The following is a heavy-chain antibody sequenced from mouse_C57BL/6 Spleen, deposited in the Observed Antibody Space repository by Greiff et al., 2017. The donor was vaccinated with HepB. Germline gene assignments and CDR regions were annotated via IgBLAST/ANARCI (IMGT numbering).Heavy chain of an antibody. D-gene: IGHD1-1*01. J-gene: IGHJ2*01. V-gene: IGHV1-80*01. CDR2: IYPGDGDT. CDR3: ARGDYYRHYFDY. Sequence: QVQLQQSGAELVKPGASVKISCKASGYAFSSYWMNWVKQRPGKGLEWIGQIYPGDGDTNYNGKFKGKATLTADKSSSTAYMQLSSLTSEDSAVYFCARGDYYRHYFDYWGQGTTLTVSS. CDR1: GYAFSSYW.